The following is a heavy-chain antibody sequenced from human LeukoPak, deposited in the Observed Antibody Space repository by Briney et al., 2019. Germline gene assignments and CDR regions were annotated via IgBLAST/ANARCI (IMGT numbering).Heavy chain of an antibody. CDR2: ISSDSNYI. J-gene: IGHJ4*02. Sequence: GGSLRLSCAASGFTFRSYCMNWVRQAPGKGPEWVSSISSDSNYIYYADSVKGRFTISRDNAKNSLYLQMNSLRAEDTAIYYCARDYRRWSEYWGQGTLVTVSS. CDR1: GFTFRSYC. CDR3: ARDYRRWSEY. D-gene: IGHD2-15*01. V-gene: IGHV3-21*01.